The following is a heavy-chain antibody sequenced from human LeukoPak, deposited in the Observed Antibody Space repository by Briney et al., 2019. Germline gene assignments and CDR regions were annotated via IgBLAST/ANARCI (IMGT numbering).Heavy chain of an antibody. CDR1: GYTFTGYY. V-gene: IGHV1-2*02. J-gene: IGHJ4*02. CDR3: ARVWFGEVFDY. Sequence: ASVKVSCKVSGYTFTGYYMHWVRQAPGQGLEWMGCINPNSGGTNYAQKFQGRVTMTRDTSISTAYMELSRLRSDDTAVYYCARVWFGEVFDYWGQGTLVTVSS. D-gene: IGHD3-10*01. CDR2: INPNSGGT.